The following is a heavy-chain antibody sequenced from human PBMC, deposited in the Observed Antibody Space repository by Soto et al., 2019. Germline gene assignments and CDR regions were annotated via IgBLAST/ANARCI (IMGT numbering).Heavy chain of an antibody. CDR1: GYTLAELS. CDR2: FDPEDGET. CDR3: ATFPADQAFLNQFDY. V-gene: IGHV1-24*01. Sequence: SVKVSCKVSGYTLAELSMHWVRQAPVKGLEWMGGFDPEDGETIYAQKFQGRVTMTEDTSTDTAYMELSSLRSEDTAVYYCATFPADQAFLNQFDYWGQGTLVTVSS. J-gene: IGHJ4*02. D-gene: IGHD6-13*01.